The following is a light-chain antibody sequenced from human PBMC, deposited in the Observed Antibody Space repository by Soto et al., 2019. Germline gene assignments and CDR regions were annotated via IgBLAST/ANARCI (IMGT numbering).Light chain of an antibody. Sequence: EIVLTQSPGTLSLSPGERATLSCRASQSVSSSYLAWYQQKPGQAPRLLIYGASIRATGIPDRFSGSGSGTDFTLTITRLEPEDFAVFYCQQYGSSPITFGQGTRLEIK. CDR3: QQYGSSPIT. CDR1: QSVSSSY. CDR2: GAS. V-gene: IGKV3-20*01. J-gene: IGKJ5*01.